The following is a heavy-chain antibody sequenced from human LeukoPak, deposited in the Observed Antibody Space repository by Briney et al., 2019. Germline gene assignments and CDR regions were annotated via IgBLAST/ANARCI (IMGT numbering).Heavy chain of an antibody. D-gene: IGHD4-17*01. CDR3: ARDYGDHGEYFDC. V-gene: IGHV3-48*02. CDR1: GFTLSSYG. J-gene: IGHJ4*02. CDR2: ISSSSTTI. Sequence: GGSLRLSCAASGFTLSSYGMNWVRQVPGKGLEWVSYISSSSTTIYYADSVRGRFTISRDNAKNSLYLQMNSLSDEDTAVYRCARDYGDHGEYFDCWGQGTLVTVSS.